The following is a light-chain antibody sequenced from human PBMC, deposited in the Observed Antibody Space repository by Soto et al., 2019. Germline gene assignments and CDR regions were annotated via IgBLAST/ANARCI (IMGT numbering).Light chain of an antibody. V-gene: IGKV4-1*01. CDR1: QSVLYSSNNKNY. CDR3: QQYYSTPLT. CDR2: WAS. J-gene: IGKJ4*01. Sequence: IVMTQSPDSLAVSLGESATINCKSSQSVLYSSNNKNYLAWYQQKPGQPPKLLIYWASTRESGVPDRFSGSGSGTDFTLTISSLQAEDVAVYYCQQYYSTPLTFGGGNKVE.